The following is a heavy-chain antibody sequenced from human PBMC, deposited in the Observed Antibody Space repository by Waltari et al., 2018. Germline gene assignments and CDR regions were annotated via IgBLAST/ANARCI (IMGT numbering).Heavy chain of an antibody. D-gene: IGHD3-10*01. J-gene: IGHJ4*02. Sequence: QLQLQESGPGLVKPSETLSLTCTVSGGSISSRSYYWGWIRQPQGTGLEWIGTIYYSGTTYYNPSRKSRVTIAGDTSKNQFSLKLSSVTAADTAVYYCARQRGAVRGVMSEFDYWGQGTLVTVSS. CDR3: ARQRGAVRGVMSEFDY. V-gene: IGHV4-39*01. CDR2: IYYSGTT. CDR1: GGSISSRSYY.